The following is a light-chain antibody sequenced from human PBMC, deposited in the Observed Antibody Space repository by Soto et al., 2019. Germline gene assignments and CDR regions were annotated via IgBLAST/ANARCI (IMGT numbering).Light chain of an antibody. CDR1: NSNIGSNP. Sequence: QPVLTQPPSASGTPGQRVTISCSGSNSNIGSNPVHWYQQFPGTAPKVLIYSNYQRPSGVPDRFSGSKSGTSASLAISGLQSEDEADYYCAAWDDRLSDLLFGGGTKLTLL. CDR3: AAWDDRLSDLL. V-gene: IGLV1-44*01. J-gene: IGLJ2*01. CDR2: SNY.